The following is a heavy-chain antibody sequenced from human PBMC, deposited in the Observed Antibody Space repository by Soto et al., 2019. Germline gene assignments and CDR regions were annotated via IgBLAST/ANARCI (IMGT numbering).Heavy chain of an antibody. CDR3: ARPGGLDCSSTSCYFVSSSDYYGMDV. D-gene: IGHD2-2*01. V-gene: IGHV7-4-1*01. J-gene: IGHJ6*02. Sequence: QVQLVESGGGVVQPGRSLRLSCAASGFTFTSYAMNWVRQAPGQGLEWMGWINTNTGNPTYAQGFTGRFVFSLDTSVSTAYLQICSLKAEDTAVYYCARPGGLDCSSTSCYFVSSSDYYGMDVWGQGTTVTVSS. CDR2: INTNTGNP. CDR1: GFTFTSYA.